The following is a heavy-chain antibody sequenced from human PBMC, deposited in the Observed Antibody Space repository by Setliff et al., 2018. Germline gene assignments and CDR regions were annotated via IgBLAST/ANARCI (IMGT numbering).Heavy chain of an antibody. CDR3: ARSPLDDAFDI. Sequence: PGESLKISCQGSGYTFSNYWIGWVRQMPGKGLEWMGILKPGDSGIRYSPSFQGQVTFPADKSISTAYLQWSSLKASDTAMYYCARSPLDDAFDIWGQGTMVTVSS. J-gene: IGHJ3*02. V-gene: IGHV5-51*01. CDR1: GYTFSNYW. CDR2: LKPGDSGI.